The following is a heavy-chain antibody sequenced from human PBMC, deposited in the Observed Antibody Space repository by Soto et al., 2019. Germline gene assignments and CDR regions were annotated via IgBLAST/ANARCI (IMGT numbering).Heavy chain of an antibody. Sequence: QVQLVESGGGVVQPGRSLRLSCAASGFMFSTHGMHWVRQAPGKGLEWVAVIWSDGNNRYYADSVKGRFTISRDNSKNTVYLQMNSLRAEDTAGDYGVRGDNWNDEASDYWGQGTLVTVSS. CDR3: VRGDNWNDEASDY. CDR2: IWSDGNNR. D-gene: IGHD1-1*01. J-gene: IGHJ4*02. CDR1: GFMFSTHG. V-gene: IGHV3-33*01.